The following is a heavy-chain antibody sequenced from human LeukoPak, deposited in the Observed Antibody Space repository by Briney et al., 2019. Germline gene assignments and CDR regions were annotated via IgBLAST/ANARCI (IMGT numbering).Heavy chain of an antibody. CDR3: AATPAYYYDSSGRGDY. CDR1: GYTFTSYG. J-gene: IGHJ4*02. V-gene: IGHV1-18*01. CDR2: ISAYNGNT. Sequence: ASVKVSCKASGYTFTSYGISWVRQAPGQGLECMGWISAYNGNTNYAQKLQGRVTMTTDTSTSTAYMELRSLRSDDTAVYYCAATPAYYYDSSGRGDYWGQGTLVTVSS. D-gene: IGHD3-22*01.